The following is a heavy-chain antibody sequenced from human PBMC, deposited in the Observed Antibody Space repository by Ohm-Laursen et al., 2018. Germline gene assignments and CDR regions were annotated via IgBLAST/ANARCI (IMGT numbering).Heavy chain of an antibody. CDR3: ARTRGYGMDV. D-gene: IGHD5-24*01. CDR1: GFTFSSFW. Sequence: SLRLSCAASGFTFSSFWMHWVRQAPGQGLVWASRANSDGSSTTYADSVKGRFTISRDNAKNTLYLQMNSLRAEDTAVYYCARTRGYGMDVWGQGTTVTVSS. CDR2: ANSDGSST. V-gene: IGHV3-74*01. J-gene: IGHJ6*02.